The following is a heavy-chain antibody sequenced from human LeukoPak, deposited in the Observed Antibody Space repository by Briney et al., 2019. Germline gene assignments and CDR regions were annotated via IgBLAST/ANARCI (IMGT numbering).Heavy chain of an antibody. V-gene: IGHV3-30-3*01. CDR3: ATLDRDDGWVDY. Sequence: GGSLRLSCAASGFTFSSYAMHWVRQAPGKGLEWVAVISYDGGNKYYADSVKGRFTISRDNSKNTLYLQMNSLRAEDTAVYYCATLDRDDGWVDYWGQGILVTVSS. J-gene: IGHJ4*02. CDR1: GFTFSSYA. CDR2: ISYDGGNK. D-gene: IGHD1-1*01.